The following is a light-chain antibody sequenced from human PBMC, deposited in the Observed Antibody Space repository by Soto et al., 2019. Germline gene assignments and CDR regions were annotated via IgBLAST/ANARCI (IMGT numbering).Light chain of an antibody. CDR2: DAF. CDR1: QDISNY. Sequence: DIQMTQSPSSLSASVGDRVTITCQASQDISNYLNWYQQKPGKAPKLLIFDAFSLESGVPSRFSGSGFGTEFTLTISSLQPDDFATYYCQQYNSYRAFGQGTKVEI. J-gene: IGKJ1*01. V-gene: IGKV1-16*01. CDR3: QQYNSYRA.